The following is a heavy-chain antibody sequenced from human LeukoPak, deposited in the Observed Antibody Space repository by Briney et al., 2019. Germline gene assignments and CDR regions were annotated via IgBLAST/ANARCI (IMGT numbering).Heavy chain of an antibody. V-gene: IGHV1-2*02. CDR2: INPNSGGK. Sequence: ASVKLSCKASGYTFTGYYMHWVRQAPGQGLEWMGWINPNSGGKNYAQKFQGRVTMTRDTASSTAYMELSRLRSDDTAVYYCARAFLAYYYDSSGYYYEYWGQGTLVTVSS. CDR1: GYTFTGYY. CDR3: ARAFLAYYYDSSGYYYEY. J-gene: IGHJ4*02. D-gene: IGHD3-22*01.